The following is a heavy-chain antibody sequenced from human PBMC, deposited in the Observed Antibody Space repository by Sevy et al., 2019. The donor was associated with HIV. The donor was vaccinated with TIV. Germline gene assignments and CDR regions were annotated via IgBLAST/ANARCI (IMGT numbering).Heavy chain of an antibody. CDR2: INHSGST. V-gene: IGHV4-34*01. CDR1: GGSFSGYY. CDR3: ARAGGSGSYYYNY. D-gene: IGHD3-10*01. J-gene: IGHJ4*02. Sequence: SETLSLTCAVYGGSFSGYYWSWIRQPPGKGLEWIGEINHSGSTNYNPSLKSRVTISVDTSKNQFSLKLSSVTAADTAVYYCARAGGSGSYYYNYWGQGTLVTVSS.